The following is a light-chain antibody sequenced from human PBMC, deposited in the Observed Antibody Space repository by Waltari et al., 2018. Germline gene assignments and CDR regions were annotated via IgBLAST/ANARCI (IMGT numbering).Light chain of an antibody. CDR3: CSYVGLGTYV. Sequence: QSGLAQPASASGSPGQSITITCTGTSSDVGNYNLVSWYQQRPGKAPRLLIYEVTKRGPGTSDRFSASKSVNTASLSNSGLQAQEDEADYYCCSYVGLGTYVFGTGTKVTV. CDR1: SSDVGNYNL. CDR2: EVT. J-gene: IGLJ1*01. V-gene: IGLV2-23*02.